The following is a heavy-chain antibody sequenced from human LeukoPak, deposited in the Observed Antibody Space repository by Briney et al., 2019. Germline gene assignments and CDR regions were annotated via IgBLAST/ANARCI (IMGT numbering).Heavy chain of an antibody. D-gene: IGHD5-12*01. Sequence: GASVKVSCKASGYTFTGYYIHCVRQAPGHGLEWMGWINPNDGGTNYAQKFQGRVTMTRDTSISTAYMELNRLTSDDTAVDYCARDTYTGYDTFDYWGQGTPVTVSS. V-gene: IGHV1-2*02. CDR3: ARDTYTGYDTFDY. CDR1: GYTFTGYY. CDR2: INPNDGGT. J-gene: IGHJ4*02.